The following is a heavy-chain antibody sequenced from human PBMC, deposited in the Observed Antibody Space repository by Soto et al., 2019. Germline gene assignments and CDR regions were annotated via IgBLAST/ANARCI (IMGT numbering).Heavy chain of an antibody. D-gene: IGHD6-13*01. V-gene: IGHV1-69*04. J-gene: IGHJ5*02. Sequence: SVKVSCKASGGTFSSYAISWVRQAPGQGLEWMGRIIPNHGNANYAQKLQGRVTMTTDTSTSTAYMELRSLRSDDTAVYYCARAPSSWSYNWFDPWGQGTLVTVSS. CDR2: IIPNHGNA. CDR1: GGTFSSYA. CDR3: ARAPSSWSYNWFDP.